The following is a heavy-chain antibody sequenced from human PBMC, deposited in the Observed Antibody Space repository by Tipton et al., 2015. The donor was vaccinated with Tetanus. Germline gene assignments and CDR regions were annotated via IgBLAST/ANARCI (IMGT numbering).Heavy chain of an antibody. J-gene: IGHJ4*02. V-gene: IGHV3-30-3*01. CDR3: ARGSGYYLKFDY. CDR1: GFTFSSYA. D-gene: IGHD3-22*01. Sequence: SLRLSCAASGFTFSSYAMRWVRQAPGKGLEWVAVISYDGSNKYYADSVKGRFTISRDNSKNTLYLQMNSLRAEDTAVYYCARGSGYYLKFDYWGQGTLVTVSS. CDR2: ISYDGSNK.